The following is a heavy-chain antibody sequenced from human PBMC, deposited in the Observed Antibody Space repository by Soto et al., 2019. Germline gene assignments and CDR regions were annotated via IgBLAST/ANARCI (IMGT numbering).Heavy chain of an antibody. CDR3: ARDPTDPQYHLVWYFDL. Sequence: QVQLVQSGAEVKKPGSSVKVSCKASGGTFSSYAISWVRQAPGQGLEWMGGIIPIFGTANYAQKFQGRVTITADESTSTAYMELSSLRSEDTAVYYCARDPTDPQYHLVWYFDLWGRGTLVTVSS. V-gene: IGHV1-69*12. D-gene: IGHD4-4*01. CDR2: IIPIFGTA. CDR1: GGTFSSYA. J-gene: IGHJ2*01.